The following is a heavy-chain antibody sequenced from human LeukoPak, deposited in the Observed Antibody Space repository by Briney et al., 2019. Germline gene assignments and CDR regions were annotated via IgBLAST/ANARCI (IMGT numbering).Heavy chain of an antibody. CDR2: ISSSGSTI. CDR3: ATWDYYDSSGYGDY. Sequence: MPGGSLRLSCAASGFTFSDYYMGWIRQAPGKGLEWVSYISSSGSTIYYADSVKGRFTISRDNAKNSLYLQMNSLRAEDTAVYYCATWDYYDSSGYGDYWGQGTLVTVSS. V-gene: IGHV3-11*04. CDR1: GFTFSDYY. D-gene: IGHD3-22*01. J-gene: IGHJ4*02.